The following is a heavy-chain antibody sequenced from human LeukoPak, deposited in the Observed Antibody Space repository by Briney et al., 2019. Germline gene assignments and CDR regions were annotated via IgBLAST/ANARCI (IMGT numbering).Heavy chain of an antibody. J-gene: IGHJ4*02. V-gene: IGHV3-23*01. CDR2: ISGSGGIT. Sequence: PGGSLRLSCAASGFTFSSHAMSWVRQVPGKGLEWVSAISGSGGITYYADSVKGRFTISRDNSKNTVYLQLNSLRAEDTATYHCAKQLGYCSDGSCYFDYWGQGTLDTVSS. D-gene: IGHD2-15*01. CDR1: GFTFSSHA. CDR3: AKQLGYCSDGSCYFDY.